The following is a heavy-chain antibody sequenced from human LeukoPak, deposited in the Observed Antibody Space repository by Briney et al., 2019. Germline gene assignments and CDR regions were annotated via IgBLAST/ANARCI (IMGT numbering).Heavy chain of an antibody. D-gene: IGHD3-10*01. CDR1: VYTLTELS. Sequence: GASVKVSRTLSVYTLTELSIHWVRQAPGKGLEWMGGFDPEDGETNYAQKFQGRVTMTEDTSTDTGYRELSSLRSEDTAVYFWATMGARGDTFVDYWRQGTLVSVSS. CDR3: ATMGARGDTFVDY. V-gene: IGHV1-24*01. J-gene: IGHJ4*02. CDR2: FDPEDGET.